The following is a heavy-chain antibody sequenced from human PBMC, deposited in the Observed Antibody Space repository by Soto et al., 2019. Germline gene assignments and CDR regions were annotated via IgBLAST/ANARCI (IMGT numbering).Heavy chain of an antibody. CDR1: GFTFTNYG. V-gene: IGHV1-3*01. J-gene: IGHJ4*02. D-gene: IGHD3-3*02. CDR3: ASDVFYHFRPGSPSHFFDF. CDR2: IHAGNGNT. Sequence: ASVKVSCKTFGFTFTNYGLFCLRQSSGQRLEWVGWIHAGNGNTESSEKFQGRVTLTTDTSASTAYMELSSLRSEDTALYYCASDVFYHFRPGSPSHFFDFWGQGSLVTVSS.